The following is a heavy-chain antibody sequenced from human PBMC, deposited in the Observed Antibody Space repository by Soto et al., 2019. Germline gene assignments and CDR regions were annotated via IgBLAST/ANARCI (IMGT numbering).Heavy chain of an antibody. Sequence: PGGSLRLSCAASGVSFGSYAPSWVRQAPGKGLEGVATISGSDGNTFSADSVKVRFSLSRDTSPSTLYLQMNSLRADDTAMYYCARWSYLDYWGQGTRVTVSS. CDR3: ARWSYLDY. D-gene: IGHD3-3*01. J-gene: IGHJ4*02. CDR1: GVSFGSYA. CDR2: ISGSDGNT. V-gene: IGHV3-23*01.